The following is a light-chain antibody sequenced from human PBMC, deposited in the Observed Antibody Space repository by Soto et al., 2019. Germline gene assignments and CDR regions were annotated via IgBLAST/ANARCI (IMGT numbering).Light chain of an antibody. J-gene: IGLJ3*02. CDR2: DVS. CDR3: CSYAGSYTWV. V-gene: IGLV2-11*01. Sequence: QSALTQPRSVSGSPGQSVTISCTGTSSDVGAYNYVSWYQQHPGKPPKLMICDVSKRPSGVPDRFSGSKSGNAASLPISGLQAEYEADYYCCSYAGSYTWVFGGGTKLTVL. CDR1: SSDVGAYNY.